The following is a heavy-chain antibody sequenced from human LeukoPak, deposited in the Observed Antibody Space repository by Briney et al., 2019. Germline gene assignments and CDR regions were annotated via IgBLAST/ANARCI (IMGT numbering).Heavy chain of an antibody. CDR1: GFTFSSYS. CDR3: ASGYYDILIPPRY. Sequence: GGSLRLSCAASGFTFSSYSMNWVRQAPGKGLEWVSSISSSSSYIYYPDSVKGRFTISRDNAKNSLYLQMNSLRAEDTAVYYCASGYYDILIPPRYWGQGTLVTVSS. J-gene: IGHJ4*02. V-gene: IGHV3-21*01. CDR2: ISSSSSYI. D-gene: IGHD3-9*01.